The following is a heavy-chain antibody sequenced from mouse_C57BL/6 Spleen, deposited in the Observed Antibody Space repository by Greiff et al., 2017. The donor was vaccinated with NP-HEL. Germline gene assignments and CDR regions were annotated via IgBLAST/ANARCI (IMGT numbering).Heavy chain of an antibody. J-gene: IGHJ4*01. CDR1: GYTFTDYY. CDR2: INPNNGGT. Sequence: VQLQQSGPELVKPGASVKISCKASGYTFTDYYMNWVKQSHGKSLEWIGDINPNNGGTSYNQKFKGKATLTVDESSSTAYMELRSLTSEDSAVYYCARGGLDYAMDYWGQGTSVTVSS. CDR3: ARGGLDYAMDY. D-gene: IGHD2-13*01. V-gene: IGHV1-26*01.